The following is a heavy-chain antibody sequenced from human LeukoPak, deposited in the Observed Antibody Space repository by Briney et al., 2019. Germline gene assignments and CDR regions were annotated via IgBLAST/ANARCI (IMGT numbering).Heavy chain of an antibody. V-gene: IGHV4-59*11. CDR1: GGSISSHY. D-gene: IGHD2-21*01. CDR3: ARGHYYYFDY. J-gene: IGHJ4*02. Sequence: PSETLSLTCTVSGGSISSHYWSWIRQPPGKRQEWVAYIYYSGSTHYNPSLKSRVTISIDTSKTQSSLKLNSVTTADTAVYYCARGHYYYFDYWGQGTLATVSS. CDR2: IYYSGST.